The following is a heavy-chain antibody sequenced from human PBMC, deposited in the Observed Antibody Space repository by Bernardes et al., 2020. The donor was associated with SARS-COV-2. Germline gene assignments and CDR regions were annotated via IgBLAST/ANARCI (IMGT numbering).Heavy chain of an antibody. J-gene: IGHJ5*02. Sequence: ASVKVSCKVSGYTLTALSMHWVRQAPGKGLEWMGGFDPEDGETIYAQKFQGRVTMTEDTSTDTAYMELSSLRSEDTAVYYCATAPPIVVVPAAIKKRRSNWFDPWGQGTLVTVSS. CDR3: ATAPPIVVVPAAIKKRRSNWFDP. CDR1: GYTLTALS. V-gene: IGHV1-24*01. CDR2: FDPEDGET. D-gene: IGHD2-2*02.